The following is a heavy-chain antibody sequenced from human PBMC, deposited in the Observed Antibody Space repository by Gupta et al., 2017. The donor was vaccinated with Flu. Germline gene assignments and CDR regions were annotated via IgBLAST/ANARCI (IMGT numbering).Heavy chain of an antibody. V-gene: IGHV3-7*04. CDR2: MNRDGSEI. CDR3: ARDGYSYAMDV. J-gene: IGHJ6*02. CDR1: GFTFSSSW. Sequence: EVQLVESGGGLVQPGGSLRLSCVASGFTFSSSWISWVRQAPGKGLEWVANMNRDGSEIKYVDSVKGRFTISRDNAKNSLYLQMNSLRAEDTAVYYCARDGYSYAMDVWGQGTAVTVSS.